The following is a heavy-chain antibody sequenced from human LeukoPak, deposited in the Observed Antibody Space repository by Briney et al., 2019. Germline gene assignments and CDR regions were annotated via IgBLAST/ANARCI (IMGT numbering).Heavy chain of an antibody. CDR3: ARRRMVRYNWFDP. J-gene: IGHJ5*02. Sequence: SETLSLTCAVSGGSISSSNWWSWVRQPPGKGLEWIGEIYHSGSTNYNPSLKSRVTISVDTSKNQFSLKLSSVTAADTAVYYCARRRMVRYNWFDPWGQGTLVTVSS. CDR1: GGSISSSNW. D-gene: IGHD3-10*01. V-gene: IGHV4-4*02. CDR2: IYHSGST.